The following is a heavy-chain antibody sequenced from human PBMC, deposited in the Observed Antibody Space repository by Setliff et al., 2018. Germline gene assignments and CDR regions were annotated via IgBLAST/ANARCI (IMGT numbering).Heavy chain of an antibody. CDR3: AKDRVNDGIWDFDS. V-gene: IGHV3-53*01. CDR2: VDQASNT. D-gene: IGHD1-20*01. Sequence: PGESLKLSCATSGFTFRDYSLTWVRQAPGKGLEWVSGVDQASNTYYPDSMKGRFTISRDNSRNTISLQINDLRAEDTATYYCAKDRVNDGIWDFDSWGQGLLVTVSS. J-gene: IGHJ4*02. CDR1: GFTFRDYS.